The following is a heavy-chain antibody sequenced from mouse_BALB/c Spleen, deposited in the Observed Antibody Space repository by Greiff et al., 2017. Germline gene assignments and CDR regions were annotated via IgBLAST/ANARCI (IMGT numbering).Heavy chain of an antibody. Sequence: EVQRVESGGGLVQPGGSRKLSCAASGFTFSSFGMHWVRQAPEKGLEWVAYISSGSSTIYYADTVKGRFTISRDNPKNTLFLQMTSLRSEDTAMYYCARSNYDYAMDYWGQGTSVTVSS. J-gene: IGHJ4*01. CDR3: ARSNYDYAMDY. D-gene: IGHD2-4*01. V-gene: IGHV5-17*02. CDR1: GFTFSSFG. CDR2: ISSGSSTI.